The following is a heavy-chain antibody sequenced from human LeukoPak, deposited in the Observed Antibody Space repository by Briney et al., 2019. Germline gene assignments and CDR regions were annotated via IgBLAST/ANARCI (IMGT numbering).Heavy chain of an antibody. V-gene: IGHV3-21*01. Sequence: GGSLRLSCEASGFTFSSYSMNWVRQAPGKGLEWVSSISSSSSYIYYADSVKGRFTISRDNAKNSLYLQMNSLRAEDTAVYYCASTLGGYSYGYVGYYFDYWGQGTLVTVSS. J-gene: IGHJ4*02. CDR1: GFTFSSYS. CDR3: ASTLGGYSYGYVGYYFDY. D-gene: IGHD5-18*01. CDR2: ISSSSSYI.